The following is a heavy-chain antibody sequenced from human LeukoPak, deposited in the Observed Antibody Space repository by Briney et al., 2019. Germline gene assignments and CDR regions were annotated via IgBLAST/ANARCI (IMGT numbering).Heavy chain of an antibody. CDR2: VSGSGGST. V-gene: IGHV3-64D*06. Sequence: GGSLRLSCSASGFTFSTFPMYWLRQSPGKGLEYVSSVSGSGGSTHYADSVKGRFTISRDNSKNTLYLQMHSLTIEDTAVYYCVKEAVGCSSAACLYYFDYWGQGTLVTVSS. J-gene: IGHJ4*02. CDR3: VKEAVGCSSAACLYYFDY. CDR1: GFTFSTFP. D-gene: IGHD2-2*01.